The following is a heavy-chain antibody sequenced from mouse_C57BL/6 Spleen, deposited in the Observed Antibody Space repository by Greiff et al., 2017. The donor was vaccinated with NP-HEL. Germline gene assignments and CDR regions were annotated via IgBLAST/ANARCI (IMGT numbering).Heavy chain of an antibody. CDR2: IYPGSGNT. CDR3: ARGLGRDAMDY. V-gene: IGHV1-76*01. Sequence: VQLQQSGAELVRPGASVKLSCKASGYTFTDYYINWVKQRPGQGLEWIARIYPGSGNTYYNEKFKGKATLTAEKSSSTAYMQLSSLTSEDSAVYFCARGLGRDAMDYWGQGTSGTVSS. CDR1: GYTFTDYY. J-gene: IGHJ4*01. D-gene: IGHD4-1*01.